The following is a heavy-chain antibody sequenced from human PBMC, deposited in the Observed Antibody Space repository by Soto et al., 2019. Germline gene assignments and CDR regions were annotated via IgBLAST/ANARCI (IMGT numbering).Heavy chain of an antibody. Sequence: QVQLVESGGGVVQPGRSLRLSCAASGFTFSSYAMHWVRQAPGKGLEWVAVISYDGSNKYYADSVKGRFTISRDNSKNTLYLQMNSLRAEDTAVYYCARDWERGGYGSASPVDYWGQGTLVTVSS. CDR3: ARDWERGGYGSASPVDY. J-gene: IGHJ4*02. V-gene: IGHV3-30-3*01. D-gene: IGHD3-10*01. CDR1: GFTFSSYA. CDR2: ISYDGSNK.